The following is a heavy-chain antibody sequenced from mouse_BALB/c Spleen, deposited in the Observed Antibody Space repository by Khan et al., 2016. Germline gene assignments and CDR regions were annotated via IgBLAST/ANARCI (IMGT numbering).Heavy chain of an antibody. D-gene: IGHD2-1*01. CDR2: IYPGDGDT. Sequence: QVQLQQSGAELVRPGSSVKISCKASGYAFSSYWMNWVKQRPGQGLEWIGQIYPGDGDTNYNGKFKGKATLTEDKSSSTAYMQLSSLTAEDSAGYFSARYGNCAWCAYWGRGTLVTVSA. V-gene: IGHV1-80*01. J-gene: IGHJ3*01. CDR3: ARYGNCAWCAY. CDR1: GYAFSSYW.